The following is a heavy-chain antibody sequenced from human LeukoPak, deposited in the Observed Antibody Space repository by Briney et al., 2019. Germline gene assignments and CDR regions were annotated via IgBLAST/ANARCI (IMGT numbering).Heavy chain of an antibody. CDR2: ITPSLGTT. D-gene: IGHD1-1*01. J-gene: IGHJ4*02. CDR3: ATVTPTTSN. Sequence: APVKVSCKASGGSFSSFAISWVRQAPGQGLEWMGRITPSLGTTNYAQNFQGRVTITADTSTDTANMELSSLRFEDTAVYYCATVTPTTSNWGQGTLVTVSS. CDR1: GGSFSSFA. V-gene: IGHV1-69*04.